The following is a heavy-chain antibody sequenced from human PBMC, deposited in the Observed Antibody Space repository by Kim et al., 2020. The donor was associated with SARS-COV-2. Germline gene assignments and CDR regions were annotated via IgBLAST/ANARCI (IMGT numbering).Heavy chain of an antibody. CDR2: TYYRSKWNT. CDR3: ARVVGVYSPIDS. D-gene: IGHD2-15*01. J-gene: IGHJ4*02. V-gene: IGHV6-1*01. Sequence: SQTLSLTCVISGDSVSTNGVGWNWIRQTPSRGLEWLGRTYYRSKWNTDYADSVKSRSTITRDTSKNQFSLHLNFVTPEDTAVYYCARVVGVYSPIDSWGQ. CDR1: GDSVSTNGVG.